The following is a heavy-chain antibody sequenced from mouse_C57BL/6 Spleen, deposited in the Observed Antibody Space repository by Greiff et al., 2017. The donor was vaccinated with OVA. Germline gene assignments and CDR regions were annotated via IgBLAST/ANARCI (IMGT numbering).Heavy chain of an antibody. CDR2: ISYDGSN. CDR1: GYSITSGYY. J-gene: IGHJ2*01. Sequence: VQLQQSGPGLVKPSQSLSLTCSVTGYSITSGYYWNWIRQFPGNKLEWMGYISYDGSNNYNPSLKNRISITRDTSKNQFFLKLNSVTTEDTATYYCASYYYGSSVFDYWGQGTTLTVSS. CDR3: ASYYYGSSVFDY. V-gene: IGHV3-6*01. D-gene: IGHD1-1*01.